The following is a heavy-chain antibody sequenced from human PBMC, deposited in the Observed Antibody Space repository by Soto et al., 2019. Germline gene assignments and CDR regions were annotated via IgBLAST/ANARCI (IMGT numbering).Heavy chain of an antibody. Sequence: SETMSLTCTVSGGSIISYYWSWIRQPPGKGLEWIGYIYYNGNTNYNPSLKSRVTISVDTSKNQFSLKLSSVTAADTAVYYCARDSGYYSLWGQGTLVTVSS. CDR3: ARDSGYYSL. J-gene: IGHJ4*02. V-gene: IGHV4-59*01. CDR1: GGSIISYY. CDR2: IYYNGNT. D-gene: IGHD3-22*01.